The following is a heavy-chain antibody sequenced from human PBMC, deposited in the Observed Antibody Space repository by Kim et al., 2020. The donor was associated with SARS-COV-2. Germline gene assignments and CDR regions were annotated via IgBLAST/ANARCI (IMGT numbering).Heavy chain of an antibody. D-gene: IGHD3-10*01. CDR2: ISGSGGST. V-gene: IGHV3-23*01. J-gene: IGHJ4*02. CDR1: GFTFSSYA. CDR3: AKAIYGSGSYSKGFDY. Sequence: GGSLRLSCAASGFTFSSYAMSWVRQAPGKGLEWVSAISGSGGSTYYADSVKGRFTISRDNSKNTLYLQMNSLRAEDTAVYYCAKAIYGSGSYSKGFDYWGQGTLVTVSS.